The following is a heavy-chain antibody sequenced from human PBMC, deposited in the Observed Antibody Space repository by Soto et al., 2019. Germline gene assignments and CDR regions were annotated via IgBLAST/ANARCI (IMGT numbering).Heavy chain of an antibody. D-gene: IGHD5-18*01. CDR2: IYYSGST. V-gene: IGHV4-59*08. Sequence: SETLSLTCTVSGGSISSYYWSWIRQPPGKGLEWIGYIYYSGSTNYNPSLKSRVTISVDTSKNQFSLKVSSVTAADTAVYYCASELYSYGYGPFDYWGQGTLVTVSS. CDR3: ASELYSYGYGPFDY. CDR1: GGSISSYY. J-gene: IGHJ4*02.